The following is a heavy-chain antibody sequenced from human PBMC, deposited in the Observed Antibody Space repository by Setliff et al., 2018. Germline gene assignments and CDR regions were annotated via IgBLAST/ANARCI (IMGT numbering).Heavy chain of an antibody. J-gene: IGHJ3*02. CDR2: IYPGDSDT. CDR1: GYSFTSYW. D-gene: IGHD3-3*01. V-gene: IGHV5-51*01. Sequence: GESLKISCKGSGYSFTSYWIGWVRQMPGKGLEWMGIIYPGDSDTKYSASFQGQVTISADKSISTAYLQWSSLKASDTAMYYCARQAIFGSDAFDIWGQGTMVTVS. CDR3: ARQAIFGSDAFDI.